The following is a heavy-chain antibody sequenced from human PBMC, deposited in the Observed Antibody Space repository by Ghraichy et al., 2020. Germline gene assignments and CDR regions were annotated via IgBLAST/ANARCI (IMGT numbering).Heavy chain of an antibody. CDR1: GGSISSSSYY. CDR3: ARSPWGVYYGSGPRGHDAFDI. CDR2: IYYSGST. J-gene: IGHJ3*02. V-gene: IGHV4-39*01. Sequence: SETLSLTCTVSGGSISSSSYYWGWIRQPPGKGLEWIGSIYYSGSTYYNPSLKSRVTISVDTSKNQFSLKLSSVTAADTAVYYCARSPWGVYYGSGPRGHDAFDIWGQGTMVTVSS. D-gene: IGHD3-10*01.